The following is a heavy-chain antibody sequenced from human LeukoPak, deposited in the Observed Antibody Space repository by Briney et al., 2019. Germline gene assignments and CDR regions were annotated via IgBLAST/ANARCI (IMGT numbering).Heavy chain of an antibody. CDR1: GGSISSYY. Sequence: PSETLSLTCTVSGGSISSYYWSWIRQPPGKGLEWIGYIYYSGSTKYNPSLKSRVTISVDTSKTQFSLKLSSVTAADTAVYYCARGGSSWLYYFDCWGQGTLVTVSS. J-gene: IGHJ4*02. CDR3: ARGGSSWLYYFDC. D-gene: IGHD6-13*01. V-gene: IGHV4-59*08. CDR2: IYYSGST.